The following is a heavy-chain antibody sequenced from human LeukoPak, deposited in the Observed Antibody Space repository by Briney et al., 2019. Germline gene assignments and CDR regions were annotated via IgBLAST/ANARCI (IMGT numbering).Heavy chain of an antibody. V-gene: IGHV3-66*01. CDR2: IYSGGTT. CDR1: GFTFSSYA. J-gene: IGHJ3*02. CDR3: ARELHNGGAREGAFDI. D-gene: IGHD2-8*01. Sequence: GGSLRLSCAASGFTFSSYAMSWVRQTPGKGLEWVSVIYSGGTTYYADSVKGRFTISRDNSKNTLYVQMNSLRAEDTAVYYCARELHNGGAREGAFDIWGQGTLVTVSS.